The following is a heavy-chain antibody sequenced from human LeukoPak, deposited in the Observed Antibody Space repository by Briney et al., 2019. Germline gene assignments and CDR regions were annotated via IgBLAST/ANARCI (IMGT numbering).Heavy chain of an antibody. D-gene: IGHD2-15*01. CDR2: ISGSGGST. CDR3: ARGFEWWYPHPFDY. V-gene: IGHV3-23*01. CDR1: GFTFSSYA. Sequence: GGSLRLSCAASGFTFSSYAMSWVRQAPGKGLEWVSAISGSGGSTYYADSVKGRFTISRDNAKNSLYLQMNSLRAEDTAVYYCARGFEWWYPHPFDYWGQGTLVTVSS. J-gene: IGHJ4*02.